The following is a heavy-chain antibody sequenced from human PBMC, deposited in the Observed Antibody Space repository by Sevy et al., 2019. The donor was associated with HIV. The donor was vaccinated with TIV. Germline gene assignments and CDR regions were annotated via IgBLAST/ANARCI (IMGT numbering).Heavy chain of an antibody. CDR3: VRQIVRDGYDY. CDR2: MYYTGNT. J-gene: IGHJ4*02. D-gene: IGHD1-26*01. CDR1: GGSISSSNHY. V-gene: IGHV4-39*01. Sequence: SETLSLTCTVSGGSISSSNHYWGWIRQPPGKGLEGIGGMYYTGNTYYNPSLKGRVTISVDTSRNHFSLSLTSMTAADTAVYYCVRQIVRDGYDYWGQGTLVTVSS.